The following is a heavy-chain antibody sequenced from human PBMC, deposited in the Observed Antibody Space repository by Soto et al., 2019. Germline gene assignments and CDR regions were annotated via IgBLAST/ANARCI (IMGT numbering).Heavy chain of an antibody. J-gene: IGHJ4*02. D-gene: IGHD3-22*01. V-gene: IGHV1-69*13. CDR2: IIPIGGTP. CDR3: ATNYYDSSGHYFIFEH. CDR1: GRTFNNYA. Sequence: GASVKVSCKASGRTFNNYAISWVRQAPGIGFEWLGVIIPIGGTPEHAQKFQGRVTISADESTNTAYMELSSLRSEDTAVYYCATNYYDSSGHYFIFEHWGQGTLVTVSS.